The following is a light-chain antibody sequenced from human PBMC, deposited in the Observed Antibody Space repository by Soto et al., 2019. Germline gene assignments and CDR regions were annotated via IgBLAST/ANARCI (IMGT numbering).Light chain of an antibody. V-gene: IGLV2-14*03. CDR1: AYYNF. CDR2: DVT. CDR3: SSFTPSTATI. J-gene: IGLJ2*01. Sequence: QSALTQPASVSGSPGQSITISCSGTAYYNFVSWSWYQQHPGKAPKLLIYDVTNRPSGVSDRFSGSKFGDTASLTISGLQAEDAADYYCSSFTPSTATIFGGGTKLTVL.